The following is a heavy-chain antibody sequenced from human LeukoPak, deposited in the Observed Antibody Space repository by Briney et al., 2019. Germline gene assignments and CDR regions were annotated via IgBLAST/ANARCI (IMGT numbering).Heavy chain of an antibody. D-gene: IGHD3-16*02. Sequence: GGSLRLSCAASGFTFDTYAMSWVRQAPGKGLEWVSMITSGGSRTFHTESVKGRFTISRDNSKNTLYLQMHRLRAEDTAVYYCALSRHGELRLGELSLNYWGQGTLVTVSS. V-gene: IGHV3-23*01. J-gene: IGHJ4*02. CDR3: ALSRHGELRLGELSLNY. CDR1: GFTFDTYA. CDR2: ITSGGSRT.